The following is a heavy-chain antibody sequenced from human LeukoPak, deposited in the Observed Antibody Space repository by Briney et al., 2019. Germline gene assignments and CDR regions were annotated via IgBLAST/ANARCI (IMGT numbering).Heavy chain of an antibody. CDR1: GGSISSGSYY. CDR2: IYTSGST. CDR3: AVLLGYFDY. V-gene: IGHV4-61*02. J-gene: IGHJ4*02. D-gene: IGHD2-15*01. Sequence: PSQTLSLTCTVSGGSISSGSYYWSWIRQPAGKGLEWIGRIYTSGSTNYNPSLKSRVTISVDTSKNQFSLKLSSVTAADTAVYYCAVLLGYFDYWGQGTLVTVSS.